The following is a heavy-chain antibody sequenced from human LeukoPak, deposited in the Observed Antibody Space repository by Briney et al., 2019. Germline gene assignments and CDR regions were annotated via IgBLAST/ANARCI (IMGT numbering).Heavy chain of an antibody. D-gene: IGHD4-17*01. Sequence: SETLSLTCTVSGGSISSYYWSWIRQPPGKGLEWIGYIYYSGSTNYNPSLKSRVTISVDTSKNQFSLKLSSVTAADTAVYYCARDSVIYGDYVPYYYYGMDVWGQGTTVTVSS. CDR3: ARDSVIYGDYVPYYYYGMDV. CDR2: IYYSGST. CDR1: GGSISSYY. J-gene: IGHJ6*02. V-gene: IGHV4-59*01.